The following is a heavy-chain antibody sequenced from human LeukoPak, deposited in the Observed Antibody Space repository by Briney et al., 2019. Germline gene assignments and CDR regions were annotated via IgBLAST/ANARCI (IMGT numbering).Heavy chain of an antibody. CDR2: MNPNSGNT. CDR3: ARTILWFGESRVRDAFDI. J-gene: IGHJ3*02. Sequence: ASVKVSCKASGYTFTSYDINWVRQATGQGLEWMGWMNPNSGNTGYAQKFQGRVTMTRNTSISTAYMELSSLRSEDTAVYYCARTILWFGESRVRDAFDIWGQGTMVTVSS. V-gene: IGHV1-8*01. D-gene: IGHD3-10*01. CDR1: GYTFTSYD.